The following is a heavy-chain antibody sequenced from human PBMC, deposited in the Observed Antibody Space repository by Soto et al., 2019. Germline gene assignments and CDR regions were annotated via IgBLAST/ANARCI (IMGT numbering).Heavy chain of an antibody. J-gene: IGHJ6*02. V-gene: IGHV3-7*01. D-gene: IGHD2-8*01. CDR1: GFTFSSYW. CDR3: ARDCTTGVCPYYYYGMDV. CDR2: IKQDGSEK. Sequence: EVQLVESGGGLVQPGGSLRLSCAASGFTFSSYWMSWVRQAPGKGLEWVANIKQDGSEKYYVDSVKGRFTISRDNAKNSLYLQMNSLRAEDTAVYYCARDCTTGVCPYYYYGMDVWGQGTTVTVSS.